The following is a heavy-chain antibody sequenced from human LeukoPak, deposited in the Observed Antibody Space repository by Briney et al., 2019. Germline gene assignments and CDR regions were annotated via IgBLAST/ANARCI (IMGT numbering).Heavy chain of an antibody. CDR3: ARRYCSGGSCYSGGNWFDP. V-gene: IGHV4-59*08. CDR1: GGSISSYY. Sequence: PSETLSLTCTVSGGSISSYYWSWLREPTGKGLEWIGYIYYSGSTNYNPSLKSRVTISVATSKNHFSLKLSSVTAADTAVYYCARRYCSGGSCYSGGNWFDPWGQGTLVTVSS. CDR2: IYYSGST. D-gene: IGHD2-15*01. J-gene: IGHJ5*02.